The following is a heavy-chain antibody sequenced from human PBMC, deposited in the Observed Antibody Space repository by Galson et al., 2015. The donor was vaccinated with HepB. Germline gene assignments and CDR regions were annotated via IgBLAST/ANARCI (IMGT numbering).Heavy chain of an antibody. CDR3: ATDPAGTDY. CDR2: ISRSSSTI. D-gene: IGHD6-13*01. Sequence: SLRLSCAASGFTFSTYGMNWVRQAPGKGLEWISYISRSSSTIYYADSVKGRFTISRDNAKNSLYLQMNSLRVEDSAVYYCATDPAGTDYWGQGTLVTVSS. V-gene: IGHV3-48*01. J-gene: IGHJ4*02. CDR1: GFTFSTYG.